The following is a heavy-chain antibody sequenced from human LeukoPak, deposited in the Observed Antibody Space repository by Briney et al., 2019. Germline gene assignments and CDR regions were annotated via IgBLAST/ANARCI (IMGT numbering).Heavy chain of an antibody. V-gene: IGHV3-23*01. Sequence: GGSLRLSCAASGFTFSSYAMSWVRQAPGKGLEWVAAISGSGGSTYYADSVKGRFTISSDNSKNTLHLQMNSLRAEDTAVYYCAKKEAVLYSDYWGQGTLVTVSS. J-gene: IGHJ4*02. D-gene: IGHD2-2*02. CDR1: GFTFSSYA. CDR2: ISGSGGST. CDR3: AKKEAVLYSDY.